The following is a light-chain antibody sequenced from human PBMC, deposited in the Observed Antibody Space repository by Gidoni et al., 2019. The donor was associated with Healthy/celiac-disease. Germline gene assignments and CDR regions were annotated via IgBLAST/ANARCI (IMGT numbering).Light chain of an antibody. J-gene: IGLJ2*01. CDR3: QAWHSSTLV. V-gene: IGLV3-1*01. CDR2: QYS. Sequence: SYALTQTPSESVPPGQTASITCPGDKLGHKYACCYQQKPGQPPVLVISQYSTRPSGTPERFSGSTSGNTAPLTISGTQAMDEADYSCQAWHSSTLVFGGGTKLTVL. CDR1: KLGHKY.